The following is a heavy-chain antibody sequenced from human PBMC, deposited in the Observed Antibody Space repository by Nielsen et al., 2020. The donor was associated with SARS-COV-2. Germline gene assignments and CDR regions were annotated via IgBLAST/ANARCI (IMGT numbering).Heavy chain of an antibody. J-gene: IGHJ4*02. CDR1: GFTFSIYS. Sequence: GESLKISCAASGFTFSIYSMNWVRQAPGKGLEWVSFISTSSSIYYADSVKGRFTISRDNAKNSLYLQMNSLRAEDTAVYYCARGRAIFGVAKDFDYWGQGTLVTVSS. CDR3: ARGRAIFGVAKDFDY. CDR2: ISTSSSI. D-gene: IGHD3-3*01. V-gene: IGHV3-48*01.